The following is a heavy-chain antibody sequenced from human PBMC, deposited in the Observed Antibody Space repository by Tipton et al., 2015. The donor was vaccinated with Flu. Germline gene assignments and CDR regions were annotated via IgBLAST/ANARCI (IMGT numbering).Heavy chain of an antibody. D-gene: IGHD6-19*01. CDR3: AKGAIPRGQWLVRYLFDP. J-gene: IGHJ5*02. CDR1: GFTFDDYA. CDR2: ISWNSGSI. V-gene: IGHV3-9*01. Sequence: SLRLSCAASGFTFDDYAMHWVRQAPGKGLEWVSGISWNSGSIGYADSVKGRFTISRDNAKNSLYLQMNSLRAEDAALYYCAKGAIPRGQWLVRYLFDPWGQGTLVTVSS.